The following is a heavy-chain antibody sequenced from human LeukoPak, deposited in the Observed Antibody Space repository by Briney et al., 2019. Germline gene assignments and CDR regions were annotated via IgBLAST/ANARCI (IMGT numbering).Heavy chain of an antibody. CDR2: IYYSGST. J-gene: IGHJ4*02. CDR1: GGSINSYS. Sequence: SETLSLTCTVSGGSINSYSWSWIRQPPGKGLEWIGFIYYSGSTNYNPSLKSRVSISVDTSKNQFSLKLSSVTAADTAVYYCARGYYDFWSGYPYYLDYWGQGTLVTVSS. D-gene: IGHD3-3*01. CDR3: ARGYYDFWSGYPYYLDY. V-gene: IGHV4-59*01.